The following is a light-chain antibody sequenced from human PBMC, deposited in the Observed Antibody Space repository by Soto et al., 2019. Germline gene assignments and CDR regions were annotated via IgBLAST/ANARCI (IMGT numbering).Light chain of an antibody. Sequence: IQMTQSPATLSASVGDRVTITCRASQSIEDLLAWYQQKPGIAPKLLVYRASTLESGVPSRFSGSGSGTEFTLNINSLQPDDFATYFCQQYRSYSTFGQGTKVEI. J-gene: IGKJ1*01. V-gene: IGKV1-5*03. CDR2: RAS. CDR1: QSIEDL. CDR3: QQYRSYST.